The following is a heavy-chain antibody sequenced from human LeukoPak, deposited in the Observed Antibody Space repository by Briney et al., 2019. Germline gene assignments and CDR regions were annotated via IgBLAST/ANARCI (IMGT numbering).Heavy chain of an antibody. CDR3: ARAPGYSSSWYPYLTTSAEYFQH. V-gene: IGHV1-2*02. J-gene: IGHJ1*01. Sequence: ASVKVSCKASGYILTGYYMHWVRQAPGQGLEWMGWIEPNSGDTNYPEKFQGRVTMTRDTSISTAYMELSRLRSDDTAVYYCARAPGYSSSWYPYLTTSAEYFQHWGQGTLVTVSS. CDR1: GYILTGYY. CDR2: IEPNSGDT. D-gene: IGHD6-13*01.